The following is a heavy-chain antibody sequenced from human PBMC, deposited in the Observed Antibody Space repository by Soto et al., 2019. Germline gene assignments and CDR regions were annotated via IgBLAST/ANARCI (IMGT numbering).Heavy chain of an antibody. Sequence: LSLTCAVYGGSFSGYYWSWIRQPPGKGLEWIGEINHSGSTNYNPSLKSRVTISVDTSKNQFSLKLSSVTAADTAVYYCARGWSESYGMDVWGQGTTVTVSS. D-gene: IGHD2-8*02. CDR2: INHSGST. CDR3: ARGWSESYGMDV. V-gene: IGHV4-34*01. J-gene: IGHJ6*02. CDR1: GGSFSGYY.